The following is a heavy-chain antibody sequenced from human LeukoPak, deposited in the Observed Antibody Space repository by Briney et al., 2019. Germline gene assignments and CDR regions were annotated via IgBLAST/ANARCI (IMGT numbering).Heavy chain of an antibody. CDR1: GFTFSSYG. Sequence: PGGSLRLSCAASGFTFSSYGMHWVRQAPGKGLEWVAVIWYDGSNKYYADSVKVRFTISRDNSKNTLYLQMNSLRAEDTAVYYCAKHATGPRDPDENWFDPWGQGTLVTVSS. V-gene: IGHV3-33*06. CDR3: AKHATGPRDPDENWFDP. CDR2: IWYDGSNK. J-gene: IGHJ5*02. D-gene: IGHD1-14*01.